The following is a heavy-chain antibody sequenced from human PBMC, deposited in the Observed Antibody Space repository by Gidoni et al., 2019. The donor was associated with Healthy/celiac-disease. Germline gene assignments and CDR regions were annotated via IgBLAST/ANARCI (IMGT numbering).Heavy chain of an antibody. J-gene: IGHJ4*02. CDR1: GGSFSGYY. V-gene: IGHV4-34*01. CDR3: ARGEIYSGYDLDY. CDR2: INHSGST. D-gene: IGHD5-12*01. Sequence: QVQLQQWGAGLLKPSETLSLTCAVYGGSFSGYYWSWIRQPPGKGLEWIGEINHSGSTNYNPSLKSRVTISVDTSKNQFSLKLSSVTAADTTVYYCARGEIYSGYDLDYWGQGTLVTVSS.